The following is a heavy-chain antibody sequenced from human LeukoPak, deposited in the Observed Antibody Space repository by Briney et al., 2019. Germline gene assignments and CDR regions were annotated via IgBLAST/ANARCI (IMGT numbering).Heavy chain of an antibody. CDR2: IYYSGST. D-gene: IGHD2-2*01. V-gene: IGHV4-30-4*01. J-gene: IGHJ4*02. Sequence: SETLSLTCTLSGGSISSGDYYWSWIRQPPGKGLEWIGYIYYSGSTYYNPSLKSRVTISVDTSKNQFSLKLSSVTAADTAVYYCASSSTSWFDYWGQGTLVTVSS. CDR3: ASSSTSWFDY. CDR1: GGSISSGDYY.